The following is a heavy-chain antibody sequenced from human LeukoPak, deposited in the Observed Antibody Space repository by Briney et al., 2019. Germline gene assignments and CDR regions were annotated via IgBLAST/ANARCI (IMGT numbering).Heavy chain of an antibody. CDR1: GFTFSSYA. D-gene: IGHD3-3*01. V-gene: IGHV3-30-3*01. J-gene: IGHJ4*02. CDR2: ISYDGSNK. Sequence: PGGSLRLSCAASGFTFSSYAMHWVRQAPGKGLEWVAVISYDGSNKYYADSVKGRFTISRDNPKNTLYLEMNSLRAEDTAVYYCAKAPYHDFWSYFSDYWGQGTLVTVSS. CDR3: AKAPYHDFWSYFSDY.